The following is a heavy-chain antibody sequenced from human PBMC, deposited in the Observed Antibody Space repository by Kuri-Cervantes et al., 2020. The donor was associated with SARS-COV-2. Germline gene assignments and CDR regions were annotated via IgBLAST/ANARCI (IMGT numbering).Heavy chain of an antibody. CDR3: ASDETGIAVGITMDV. J-gene: IGHJ6*03. D-gene: IGHD6-19*01. CDR2: IKQDGSEK. CDR1: GFTFSSYW. V-gene: IGHV3-7*01. Sequence: GGSLRLSCAASGFTFSSYWMSWVRQAPGKGLEWVANIKQDGSEKYYVDSVKGRFTISRDNAKNSLYLQMNSLRAEDTAVYYCASDETGIAVGITMDVWGKGTTVTVSS.